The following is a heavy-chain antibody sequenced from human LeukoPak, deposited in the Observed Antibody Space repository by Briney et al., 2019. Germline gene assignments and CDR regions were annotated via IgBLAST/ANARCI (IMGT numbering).Heavy chain of an antibody. V-gene: IGHV4-38-2*02. D-gene: IGHD3-22*01. J-gene: IGHJ3*02. CDR1: GYSISSGYY. Sequence: PSETLSLTCTVSGYSISSGYYWGWIRQPPGKGLEWIGSFYDSGNTYYNPSLKSRVTISVDTSKNQFSLKLSSVTAADTAVYYCARGAWYYDSSGYYYAFDIWGQGTMVTVSS. CDR2: FYDSGNT. CDR3: ARGAWYYDSSGYYYAFDI.